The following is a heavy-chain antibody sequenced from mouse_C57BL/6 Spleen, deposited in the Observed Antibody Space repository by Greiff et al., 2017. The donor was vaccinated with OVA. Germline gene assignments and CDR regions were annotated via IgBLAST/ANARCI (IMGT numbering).Heavy chain of an antibody. J-gene: IGHJ4*01. CDR3: ARSGVANYYAMDY. CDR1: GYTFTSYW. D-gene: IGHD1-1*02. Sequence: VQLQQPGAELVKPGASVKLSCKASGYTFTSYWMHWVKQRPGQGLEWIGMIHPNSGSTNYNEKFKSKATLTVDKSSSTAYMQLSSLTSEDSAVYYCARSGVANYYAMDYWGQGTSVTVSS. V-gene: IGHV1-64*01. CDR2: IHPNSGST.